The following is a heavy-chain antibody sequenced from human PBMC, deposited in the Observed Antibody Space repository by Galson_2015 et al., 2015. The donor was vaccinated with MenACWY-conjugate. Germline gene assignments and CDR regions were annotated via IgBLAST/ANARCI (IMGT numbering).Heavy chain of an antibody. CDR3: ALHPRWSHDY. CDR2: ISGSGGST. Sequence: SLRLSCAASGFIFRSHAMSWVRQAPGKGLEWVSAISGSGGSTYYSDSVKGRFTISRDNSKNTLYLQLNSLRAEDTAVYYCALHPRWSHDYWGQATLVTVSS. CDR1: GFIFRSHA. D-gene: IGHD4-23*01. J-gene: IGHJ4*02. V-gene: IGHV3-23*01.